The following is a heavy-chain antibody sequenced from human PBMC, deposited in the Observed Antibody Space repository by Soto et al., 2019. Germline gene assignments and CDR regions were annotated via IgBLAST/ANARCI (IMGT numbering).Heavy chain of an antibody. CDR1: GGSISGSY. J-gene: IGHJ4*02. V-gene: IGHV4-59*01. CDR2: VYYTGST. CDR3: GRSVAVPGAHIDY. D-gene: IGHD6-19*01. Sequence: TSETLSLTCSVSGGSISGSYWSWIRQSPGKGLEWLGYVYYTGSTNYSPSLRSRVSISVDTSKNEFSLRLSSVTAADTAVYFCGRSVAVPGAHIDYWGQGTQVTVSS.